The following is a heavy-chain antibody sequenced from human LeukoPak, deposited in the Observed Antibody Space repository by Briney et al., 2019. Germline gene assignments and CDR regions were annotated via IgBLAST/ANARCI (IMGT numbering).Heavy chain of an antibody. CDR3: AKSRCSTLSCNQADNWFEL. D-gene: IGHD2-2*01. V-gene: IGHV3-9*01. CDR1: GFTLVVYA. J-gene: IGHJ5*02. Sequence: QPGRSLRLSCAASGFTLVVYAMHWVRQPPGGGLECVSVMDWNSAAMAYTDSLRGRFIVSRDKDKNSLNLQMNSLRAEDTDIYYCAKSRCSTLSCNQADNWFELWGQGTLVTVSS. CDR2: MDWNSAAM.